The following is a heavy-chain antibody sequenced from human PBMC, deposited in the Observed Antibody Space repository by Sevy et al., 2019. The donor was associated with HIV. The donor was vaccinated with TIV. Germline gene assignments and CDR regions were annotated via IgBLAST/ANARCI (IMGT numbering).Heavy chain of an antibody. CDR2: IRYDGGYK. Sequence: GGSLRLSCAASGFTFSTYGMHWVRQAPGKGLDWVAFIRYDGGYKYYADSVKGRFTISRDNSKNTVYLQMNSLRAEDTAVYYGVKDRAQMLPYYLDYCGQVTLVTVSS. J-gene: IGHJ4*02. CDR1: GFTFSTYG. V-gene: IGHV3-30*02. CDR3: VKDRAQMLPYYLDY. D-gene: IGHD2-15*01.